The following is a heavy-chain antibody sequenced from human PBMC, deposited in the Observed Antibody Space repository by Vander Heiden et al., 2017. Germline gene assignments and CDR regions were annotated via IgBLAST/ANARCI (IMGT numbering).Heavy chain of an antibody. CDR2: IWYDGRIK. D-gene: IGHD4-17*01. J-gene: IGHJ6*02. Sequence: FTFSSYGMHWVRQAPGKGLEWVAVIWYDGRIKSYVDSVKGRFTISRDNSKNTLYLQMNSLRAEDTAVYYCARDLSTVTFDYYYYYGMDVWGQGTTVTVSS. V-gene: IGHV3-33*01. CDR1: FTFSSYG. CDR3: ARDLSTVTFDYYYYYGMDV.